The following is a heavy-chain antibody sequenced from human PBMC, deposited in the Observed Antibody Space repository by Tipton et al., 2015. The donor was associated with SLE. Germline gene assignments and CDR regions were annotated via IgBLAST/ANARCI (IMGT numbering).Heavy chain of an antibody. J-gene: IGHJ3*02. CDR1: GGSFSGYY. CDR3: ATRRRLLITFGGVIVRESAFDI. Sequence: TLSLTCAVYGGSFSGYYWSWIRQPPGKGLEWIGEINHSGSTNYNPSLKSRVTISVDTSKNQFSLKLSPVTAADTAVYYCATRRRLLITFGGVIVRESAFDIWGQGTMVTVSS. V-gene: IGHV4-34*01. CDR2: INHSGST. D-gene: IGHD3-16*02.